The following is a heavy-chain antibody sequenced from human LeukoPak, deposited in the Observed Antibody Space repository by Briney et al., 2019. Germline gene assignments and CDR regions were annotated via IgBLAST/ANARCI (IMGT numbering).Heavy chain of an antibody. Sequence: GGSLRLSCAASGFTFDDYAMHWVRQAPGKGLEWVSGISWNSGSLGYADSVKGRFTISRDNSKNTLYLQMNSLRAEDTAVYYCAKTFAPYDILTGYYGVTDAFDIWGQGTMVTVSS. CDR3: AKTFAPYDILTGYYGVTDAFDI. CDR2: ISWNSGSL. V-gene: IGHV3-9*01. CDR1: GFTFDDYA. D-gene: IGHD3-9*01. J-gene: IGHJ3*02.